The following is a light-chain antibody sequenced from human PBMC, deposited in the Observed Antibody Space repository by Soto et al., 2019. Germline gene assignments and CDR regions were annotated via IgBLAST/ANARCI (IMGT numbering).Light chain of an antibody. CDR1: HTISSW. Sequence: EIHVSLSPATLAGSKGDRVTITCRASHTISSWLAWYQQKPGKAPKLLIYKASTLKSGVPSRFSGSGSGTEFTLTISSLQPDDSATYYCQHYNSDSEAFGQGTKVE. V-gene: IGKV1-5*03. CDR2: KAS. CDR3: QHYNSDSEA. J-gene: IGKJ1*01.